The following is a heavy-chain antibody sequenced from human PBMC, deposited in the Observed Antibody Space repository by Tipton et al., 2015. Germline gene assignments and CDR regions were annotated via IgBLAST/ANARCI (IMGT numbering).Heavy chain of an antibody. J-gene: IGHJ5*02. CDR2: IFYTGDI. CDR1: GGTLSSGAYY. V-gene: IGHV4-30-4*01. Sequence: TLSLTCTVSGGTLSSGAYYWTWIRQRPGKGLEWIGDIFYTGDINYNASLKSRVNMSVDTSTDKFALNLTSMTAADTAVYYCVRHIFIPAWGRIPNWFDPWGQGTLVTVSS. D-gene: IGHD3-16*01. CDR3: VRHIFIPAWGRIPNWFDP.